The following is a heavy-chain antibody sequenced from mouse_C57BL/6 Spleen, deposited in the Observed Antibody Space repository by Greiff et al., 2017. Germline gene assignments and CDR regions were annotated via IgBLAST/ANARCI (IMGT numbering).Heavy chain of an antibody. Sequence: VQLQQPGAELVKPGASVKLSCKASGYTFTSYWMQWVKQRPGRGLEWIGRIDPSDSDTNYNQKFKGKATLTVDTSSSTAYMQLSSLTSEDSAVYYCARLVKNWDFDVWGTGTTVTVSS. CDR2: IDPSDSDT. CDR1: GYTFTSYW. V-gene: IGHV1-50*01. D-gene: IGHD2-2*01. CDR3: ARLVKNWDFDV. J-gene: IGHJ1*03.